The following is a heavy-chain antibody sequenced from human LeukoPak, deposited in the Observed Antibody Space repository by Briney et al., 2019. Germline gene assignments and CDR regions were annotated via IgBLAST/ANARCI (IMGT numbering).Heavy chain of an antibody. CDR1: GGSISNYY. V-gene: IGHV4-59*08. CDR2: IYYSGST. Sequence: SETLSLTCTVSGGSISNYYWSWIRQPPGKGLEWIGYIYYSGSTNYNPSLKSRVTIPVDTSKNQFSLKLSSVTAADTAVYYCARPLRSGWYLGAFDIWGQGTMVTVSS. D-gene: IGHD6-19*01. CDR3: ARPLRSGWYLGAFDI. J-gene: IGHJ3*02.